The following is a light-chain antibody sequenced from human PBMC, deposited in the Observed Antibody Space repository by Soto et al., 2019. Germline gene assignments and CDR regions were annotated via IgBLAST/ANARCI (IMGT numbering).Light chain of an antibody. J-gene: IGLJ2*01. CDR3: AAWYDSLNGVV. CDR2: YDD. Sequence: QSVLTQPPSVSEAPRQRVTISCSGSSSNIGNNAVNWYQQLPGKAPKLLIYYDDLLPSGVSDRFSGSKSGTSASLAISGLQSEDDADYYCAAWYDSLNGVVFGGGTKRTVL. V-gene: IGLV1-36*01. CDR1: SSNIGNNA.